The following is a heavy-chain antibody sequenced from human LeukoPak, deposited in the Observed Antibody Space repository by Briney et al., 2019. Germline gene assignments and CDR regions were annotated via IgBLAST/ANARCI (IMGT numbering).Heavy chain of an antibody. Sequence: SETLSLTCAVYGGSFSGYYWSWIRQPPGKGLEWVGEINHSGSTNYNPSLKSRVTISVDTSKNQFSLKLSSVTAADTAVYYCARVLYYFDYWGQGTLVTVSS. J-gene: IGHJ4*02. CDR3: ARVLYYFDY. CDR2: INHSGST. V-gene: IGHV4-34*01. CDR1: GGSFSGYY.